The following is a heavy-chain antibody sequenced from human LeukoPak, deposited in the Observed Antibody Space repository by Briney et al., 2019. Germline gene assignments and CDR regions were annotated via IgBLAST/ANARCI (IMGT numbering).Heavy chain of an antibody. CDR3: AKDVSRILTGARNYFDS. J-gene: IGHJ4*02. CDR1: GFAFSSYW. V-gene: IGHV3-7*04. D-gene: IGHD3-9*01. CDR2: IKQDGSEK. Sequence: GGSLRLSCAASGFAFSSYWMSWVRQAPGKGLEWVANIKQDGSEKYYVDSVKGRFTISRDNAKNSLYLQMNSLRAEDMAVYYCAKDVSRILTGARNYFDSWGQGTLVTVSS.